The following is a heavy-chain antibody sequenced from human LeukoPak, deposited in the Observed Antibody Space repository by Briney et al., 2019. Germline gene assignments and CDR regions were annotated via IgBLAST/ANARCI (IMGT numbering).Heavy chain of an antibody. CDR3: ARRVALSPYSSGYDY. CDR2: IYPGDSDT. V-gene: IGHV5-51*01. J-gene: IGHJ4*02. CDR1: GYSFTSYW. Sequence: GESLKISCKGSGYSFTSYWIGWVRQMPGKGLEWMGIIYPGDSDTRYSPSSQGQVTISADKSISTAYLQWSSLKASDTAMYYCARRVALSPYSSGYDYWGQGTLVTVSS. D-gene: IGHD6-19*01.